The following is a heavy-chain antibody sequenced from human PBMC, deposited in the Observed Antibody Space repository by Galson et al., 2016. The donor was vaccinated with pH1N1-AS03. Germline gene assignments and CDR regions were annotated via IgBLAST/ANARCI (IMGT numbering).Heavy chain of an antibody. CDR2: ISGYDDDT. J-gene: IGHJ3*02. D-gene: IGHD2-15*01. Sequence: SVKVSCKASGYTFSTYGVSWVRQAPGQGLEWMEWISGYDDDTNYAQNVAGRVTMTTDKSTSTVYMELRSLRSDDTAVYYCARDRGFRPDTFDIWGQGTWVTVSS. V-gene: IGHV1-18*04. CDR3: ARDRGFRPDTFDI. CDR1: GYTFSTYG.